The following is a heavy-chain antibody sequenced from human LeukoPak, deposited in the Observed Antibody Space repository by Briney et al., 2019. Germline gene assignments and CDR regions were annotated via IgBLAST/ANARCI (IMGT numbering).Heavy chain of an antibody. CDR3: AKWGDYDILTGYYVSDF. J-gene: IGHJ4*02. CDR1: GFIFRNDA. Sequence: GASLRLSCAASGFIFRNDAMSRVRQAPGKGLEWVSAITGSGDTTYYADSVKGRFTVSRDNSKNTLYVEMNTLRAEDTAVYYCAKWGDYDILTGYYVSDFWGQGTLVTVSS. D-gene: IGHD3-9*01. V-gene: IGHV3-23*01. CDR2: ITGSGDTT.